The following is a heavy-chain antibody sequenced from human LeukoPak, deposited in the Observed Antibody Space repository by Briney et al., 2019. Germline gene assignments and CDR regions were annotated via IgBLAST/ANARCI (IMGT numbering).Heavy chain of an antibody. D-gene: IGHD1-26*01. CDR3: AKDLGDSGTYYYYYGMDV. CDR1: GFTFSSYA. J-gene: IGHJ6*02. Sequence: PGGSLRLSCAASGFTFSSYAMSWVRQAPGKGLEWVSDISGSGGSTYYADSVKGRFTISRDNSKNTLYLQMNSLRAEDTAVYYCAKDLGDSGTYYYYYGMDVRGQGTTVTVSS. CDR2: ISGSGGST. V-gene: IGHV3-23*01.